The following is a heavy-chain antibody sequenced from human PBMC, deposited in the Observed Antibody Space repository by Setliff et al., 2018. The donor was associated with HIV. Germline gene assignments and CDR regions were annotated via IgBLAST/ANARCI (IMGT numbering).Heavy chain of an antibody. J-gene: IGHJ4*02. D-gene: IGHD6-19*01. CDR2: IIPNSGGT. CDR1: GYVFSDYQ. Sequence: ASVKVSCKASGYVFSDYQIHWVRQAPGQGLEYMGYIIPNSGGTMFARKFQDRVTMTRDTSISTVYLELSRLTSDDTAVYFCARDPELKQWLVRSPSFYVDYWGQGTLVTVSS. V-gene: IGHV1-2*02. CDR3: ARDPELKQWLVRSPSFYVDY.